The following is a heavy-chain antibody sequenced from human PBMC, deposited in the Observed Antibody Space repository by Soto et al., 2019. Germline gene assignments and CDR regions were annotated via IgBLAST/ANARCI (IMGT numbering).Heavy chain of an antibody. CDR2: IKSKTDGGTT. J-gene: IGHJ5*02. Sequence: PGGSLRLSCAASGFTFSNAWMSWVRQAPGKGREWVGRIKSKTDGGTTDYAAPVKGRFTISRDDSKNTLYLQMNSLKTEDTAVDSFTQEQGTPPITNASWARETPAPVSS. V-gene: IGHV3-15*01. D-gene: IGHD1-20*01. CDR3: TQEQGTPPITNAS. CDR1: GFTFSNAW.